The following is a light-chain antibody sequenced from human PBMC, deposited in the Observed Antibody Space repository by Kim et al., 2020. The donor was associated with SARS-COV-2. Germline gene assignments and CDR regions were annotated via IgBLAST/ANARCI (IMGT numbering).Light chain of an antibody. V-gene: IGKV1-9*01. CDR2: AAS. CDR3: QQLKSYPIT. CDR1: QGISSY. J-gene: IGKJ5*01. Sequence: ASVGDRVTSTCRASQGISSYLAWCQQKPGKAPKLLIYAASTLQSGVPSRFSGSGAGTEFTLTISSPQPEEFATYDCQQLKSYPITFGQGTRREIK.